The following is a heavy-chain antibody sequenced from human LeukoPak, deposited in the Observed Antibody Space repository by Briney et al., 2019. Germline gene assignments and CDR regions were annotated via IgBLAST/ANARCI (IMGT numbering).Heavy chain of an antibody. Sequence: SETLSLTCTVSGGSISSGSYYWSWIRQPAGKGLEWIGRIYTSGSTNYNPSLKSRVTISLDTSKNQFSLKLSSVTAADTAVYYCARDSGYYGSGSYPQTDYWGQGTLVTVSS. CDR2: IYTSGST. J-gene: IGHJ4*02. CDR3: ARDSGYYGSGSYPQTDY. V-gene: IGHV4-61*02. D-gene: IGHD3-10*01. CDR1: GGSISSGSYY.